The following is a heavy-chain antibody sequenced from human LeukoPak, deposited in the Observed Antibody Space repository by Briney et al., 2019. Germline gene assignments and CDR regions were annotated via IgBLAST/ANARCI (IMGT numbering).Heavy chain of an antibody. Sequence: GGSLRLSCAASEFTFSSYGMHWVRQAPGKCLEWVAVISYDGSNQYYADTVKGRFTISRDNSKNTLYLQMNSLRAEDTAVYYCAKDRLGALYYYDSSGYYRFDYWGQGTLVTVSS. CDR3: AKDRLGALYYYDSSGYYRFDY. D-gene: IGHD3-22*01. CDR2: ISYDGSNQ. J-gene: IGHJ4*01. V-gene: IGHV3-30*18. CDR1: EFTFSSYG.